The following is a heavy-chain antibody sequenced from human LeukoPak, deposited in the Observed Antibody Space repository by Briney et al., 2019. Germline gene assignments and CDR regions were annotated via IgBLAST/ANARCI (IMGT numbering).Heavy chain of an antibody. V-gene: IGHV3-23*01. Sequence: PGGSLRLSCAASGFTFSSYAMSWVRQAPGKGLEWVSAISGSGGSTYYADSVKGRFTISRDNSKNTLYLQMNSLRAEDTAVYYCAKDLATYGSGSYYWFDPWGQGTLVTVSS. CDR2: ISGSGGST. CDR3: AKDLATYGSGSYYWFDP. D-gene: IGHD3-10*01. J-gene: IGHJ5*02. CDR1: GFTFSSYA.